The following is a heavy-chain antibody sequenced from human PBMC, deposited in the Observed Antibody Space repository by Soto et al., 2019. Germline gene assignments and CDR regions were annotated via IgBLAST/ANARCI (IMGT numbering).Heavy chain of an antibody. CDR1: GGSFSGYY. CDR3: ARGSYGSGSTLADYYYYGMDV. J-gene: IGHJ6*02. V-gene: IGHV4-34*01. D-gene: IGHD3-10*01. Sequence: SETLSLTCAVYGGSFSGYYWSWIRQPPGKGLEWIGEINHSGSTNYNPSLKSRVTISVDTSKNQFSLKLSSVTAADTAVYYCARGSYGSGSTLADYYYYGMDVWGQGTTVTVSS. CDR2: INHSGST.